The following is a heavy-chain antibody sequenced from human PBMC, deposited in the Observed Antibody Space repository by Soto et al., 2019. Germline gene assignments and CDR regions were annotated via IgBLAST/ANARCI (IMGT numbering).Heavy chain of an antibody. CDR2: INPSGGST. D-gene: IGHD3-9*01. J-gene: IGHJ4*02. V-gene: IGHV1-46*01. CDR1: GYTLTSYY. CDR3: ARGDYDVLTGYYPLDY. Sequence: ASVRVSCKASGYTLTSYYMHWVRQAPGQGLAWMGIINPSGGSTSYAQNYQGRITMTSDTSTTTVYMELSSLRSEDTAVYFCARGDYDVLTGYYPLDYWGQGTLVTVSS.